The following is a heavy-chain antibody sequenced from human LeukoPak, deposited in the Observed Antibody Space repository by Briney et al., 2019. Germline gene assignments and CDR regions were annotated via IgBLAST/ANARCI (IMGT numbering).Heavy chain of an antibody. V-gene: IGHV3-33*01. CDR1: GFTFSSYG. J-gene: IGHJ4*02. CDR2: IWYEGSNK. CDR3: PRDFVAYDSSGYPPFVDY. D-gene: IGHD3-22*01. Sequence: RGALRLSCVPSGFTFSSYGMHWVPQAPGRGGERVAVIWYEGSNKYYADPVKGRFTISRENSKNTLFLQMNSLRAEDTAVYYCPRDFVAYDSSGYPPFVDYWGQGTLVTVSS.